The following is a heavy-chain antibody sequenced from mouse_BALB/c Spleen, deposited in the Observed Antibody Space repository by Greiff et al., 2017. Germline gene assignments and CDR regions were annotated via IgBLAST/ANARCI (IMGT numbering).Heavy chain of an antibody. Sequence: EVHLVESGGGLVQPGGSLKLSCAASGFTFSSYGMSWVRQTPDKRLEWVATISSGGSYTYYPDSVKGRFTISRDNAKNTLYLQMSSLKSEDTAMYYCARLYMYDEGSRFDIWGQGTTLTVSS. D-gene: IGHD2-14*01. CDR3: ARLYMYDEGSRFDI. CDR1: GFTFSSYG. CDR2: ISSGGSYT. J-gene: IGHJ2*01. V-gene: IGHV5-6*01.